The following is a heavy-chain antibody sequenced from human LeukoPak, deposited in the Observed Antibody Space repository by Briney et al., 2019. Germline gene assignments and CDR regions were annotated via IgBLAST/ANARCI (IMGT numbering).Heavy chain of an antibody. J-gene: IGHJ4*02. CDR1: GFTFDEYA. CDR2: ISWNSGGI. D-gene: IGHD3-22*01. V-gene: IGHV3-9*01. Sequence: GGSLRLSCVSSGFTFDEYAMHWIRQAPGKGLKWVSSISWNSGGIGYADSVKGRFTISRDNSKNTLYLQMNSLRAEDTAVYYCAKLLYYYDSSQPYWGQGTLVTVSS. CDR3: AKLLYYYDSSQPY.